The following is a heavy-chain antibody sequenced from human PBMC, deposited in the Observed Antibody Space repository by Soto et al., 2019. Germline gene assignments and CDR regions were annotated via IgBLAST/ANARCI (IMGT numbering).Heavy chain of an antibody. V-gene: IGHV4-30-2*01. CDR2: IYHSGST. CDR1: GGSISSGGYS. J-gene: IGHJ4*02. D-gene: IGHD2-21*01. CDR3: ARGNVVAIDY. Sequence: SETLSLTCALSGGSISSGGYSWSWIRQPPGKGLEWIGYIYHSGSTYYNPSLKSRVTISVDRSKNQFSLKLSSVTAADTAVYYCARGNVVAIDYWGQGTLVTVSS.